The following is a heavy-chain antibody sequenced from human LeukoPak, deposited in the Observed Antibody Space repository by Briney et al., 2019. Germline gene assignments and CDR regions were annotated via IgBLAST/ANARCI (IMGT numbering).Heavy chain of an antibody. J-gene: IGHJ4*02. CDR3: AGPFGYSSSWYDDY. CDR2: ISGSGGST. Sequence: GGSLRLSCAASGFTFSSYAMSWVRQAPGKGLEWVSAISGSGGSTYYADSVKGRFTISRDNSKNTLYLQMNSLRAEDTAVYYCAGPFGYSSSWYDDYWGQGTLVTVSS. V-gene: IGHV3-23*01. CDR1: GFTFSSYA. D-gene: IGHD6-13*01.